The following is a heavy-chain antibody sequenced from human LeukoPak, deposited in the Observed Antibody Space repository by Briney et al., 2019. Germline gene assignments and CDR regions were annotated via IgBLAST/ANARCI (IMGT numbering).Heavy chain of an antibody. D-gene: IGHD3-10*01. Sequence: GGSPRLSCAASGFTVSSNYMSWVRQAPGKGLEWVSVIYSGGRTYYADSVKGRFTISRDNSKNTLYLQMNSLRVEDTAVYYCARDGGSMYGSGSYYISAGFDVWGQGTTVTVSS. CDR2: IYSGGRT. J-gene: IGHJ6*02. CDR3: ARDGGSMYGSGSYYISAGFDV. V-gene: IGHV3-53*01. CDR1: GFTVSSNY.